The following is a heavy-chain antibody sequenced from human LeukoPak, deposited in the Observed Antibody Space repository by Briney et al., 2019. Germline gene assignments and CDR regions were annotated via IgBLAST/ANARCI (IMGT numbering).Heavy chain of an antibody. D-gene: IGHD2-2*01. CDR2: ITTRGGNT. CDR3: AKARSSWAGYFDS. Sequence: GGSLRLSCAGSGFMFNMYALSWVRQAPGKGLEWVSGITTRGGNTYYADSVRGRFTVSRDNSHNTLYLQMNSLRAEDTAIYYYAKARSSWAGYFDSWGQGMLVIVS. J-gene: IGHJ4*02. V-gene: IGHV3-23*01. CDR1: GFMFNMYA.